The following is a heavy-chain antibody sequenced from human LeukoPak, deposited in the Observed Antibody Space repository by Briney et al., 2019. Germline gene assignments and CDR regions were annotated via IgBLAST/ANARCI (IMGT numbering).Heavy chain of an antibody. CDR1: GFTFSSYE. CDR2: ISSSGSTI. CDR3: ARGPEDYGLDY. J-gene: IGHJ4*02. Sequence: GGSLRLSCAASGFTFSSYEMNWVRQAPGKGLEWVSYISSSGSTIYYADSVKGRFTISRDNSKNTLFLQMNSLRAEDTAVYYCARGPEDYGLDYWGQGTLVTVSS. D-gene: IGHD4-17*01. V-gene: IGHV3-48*03.